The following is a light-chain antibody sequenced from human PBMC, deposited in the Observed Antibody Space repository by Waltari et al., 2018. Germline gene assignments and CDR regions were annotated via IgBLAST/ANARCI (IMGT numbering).Light chain of an antibody. CDR1: RRDVGGSNY. Sequence: QSALTQPPSASGSPGQSVTIPCTGPRRDVGGSNYVSWYQQHPGKAPKLMIYEVSKRPSGVPDRCSGSKSGNTASLTVSGLQAEDEADYYCSSYAGSNNFVFGTGTKVTVL. CDR3: SSYAGSNNFV. V-gene: IGLV2-8*01. J-gene: IGLJ1*01. CDR2: EVS.